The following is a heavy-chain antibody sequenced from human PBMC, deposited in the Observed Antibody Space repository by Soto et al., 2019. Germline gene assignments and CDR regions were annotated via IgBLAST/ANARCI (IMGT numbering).Heavy chain of an antibody. CDR3: AHRILRTVFGLVTTTAIYFDF. D-gene: IGHD3-3*01. CDR2: IYWDDDK. J-gene: IGHJ4*02. CDR1: GFSLTTSGVG. Sequence: QITLNESGPTVVKPAETLTLTCTFSGFSLTTSGVGVGRIRQSPGKAPEWLALIYWDDDKRYSASLKSRLTITKDSSNNQVVLTMASVDPADTATYYCAHRILRTVFGLVTTTAIYFDFWGQGTPVVVSS. V-gene: IGHV2-5*02.